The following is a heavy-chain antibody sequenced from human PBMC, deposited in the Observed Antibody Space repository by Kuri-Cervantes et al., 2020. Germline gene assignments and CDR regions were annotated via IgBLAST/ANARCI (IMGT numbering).Heavy chain of an antibody. CDR3: ARTLGYCTSMSCYGSAY. Sequence: GESLKISCAASGFTFSSYAMHWVRQAPGKGLEWVAVISYDGSNKYYADSVKGRFTISRDNSKNTLYLQMNSLRAEDTAVYYCARTLGYCTSMSCYGSAYWGQGTLVTVSS. CDR1: GFTFSSYA. D-gene: IGHD2-2*01. J-gene: IGHJ4*02. V-gene: IGHV3-30-3*01. CDR2: ISYDGSNK.